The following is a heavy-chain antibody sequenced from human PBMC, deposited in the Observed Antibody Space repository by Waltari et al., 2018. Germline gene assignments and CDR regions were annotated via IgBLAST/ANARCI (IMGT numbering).Heavy chain of an antibody. J-gene: IGHJ4*02. V-gene: IGHV3-48*03. CDR2: ISSSGSPI. CDR1: GFTFSSYD. Sequence: EVQLVESGGGLVQPGGSLRLSCETSGFTFSSYDMNWVRQAPGKGLEWVSYISSSGSPISYADSVKGRFTISRDNAKKSLYLQMNSLRAEDTAVYYCARAPTQIMLRGVLEYWGQGTLVTVSS. D-gene: IGHD3-10*01. CDR3: ARAPTQIMLRGVLEY.